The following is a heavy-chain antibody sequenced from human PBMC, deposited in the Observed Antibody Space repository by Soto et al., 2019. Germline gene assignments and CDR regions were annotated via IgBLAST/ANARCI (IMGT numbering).Heavy chain of an antibody. CDR2: IYYSGST. CDR1: GGSISSYY. CDR3: GRYSGYAFDS. D-gene: IGHD5-12*01. Sequence: PSETLSLTCTVSGGSISSYYWSWIRQPPGKGLEWIGYIYYSGSTNYNPSLKSRVTISVDTSKNQFSLKLSSVTAADTAVYYCGRYSGYAFDSWGQEPLATVSS. V-gene: IGHV4-59*01. J-gene: IGHJ4*02.